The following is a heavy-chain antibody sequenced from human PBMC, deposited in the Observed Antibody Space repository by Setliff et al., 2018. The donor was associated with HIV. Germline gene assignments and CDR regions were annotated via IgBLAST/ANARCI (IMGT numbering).Heavy chain of an antibody. CDR3: ARHTVFVRYFDH. V-gene: IGHV4-59*11. J-gene: IGHJ4*02. CDR1: AASIRSHY. CDR2: FYYTGST. Sequence: PSETLSLTCPVSAASIRSHYWSWIRQSPGKGLEWIGNFYYTGSTDYNPSFKSRVTISLDKSNNQISLNLSSATAADTAVYYCARHTVFVRYFDHWGQGMLVTVSS. D-gene: IGHD2-2*02.